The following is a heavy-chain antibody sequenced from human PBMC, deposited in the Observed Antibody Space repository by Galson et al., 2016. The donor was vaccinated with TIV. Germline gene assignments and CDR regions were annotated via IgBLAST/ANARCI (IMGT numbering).Heavy chain of an antibody. CDR3: ARYSGKSYALDV. Sequence: SLRLSCAASGFTLSDYYMTWIRQAPGKGLEWLSHISYSGSAKYDADSMKGRLTMSRDIAKNSMYLGMSSLRAEDTAVYYCARYSGKSYALDVWGQGTAATASS. J-gene: IGHJ6*02. CDR2: ISYSGSAK. D-gene: IGHD1-26*01. V-gene: IGHV3-11*01. CDR1: GFTLSDYY.